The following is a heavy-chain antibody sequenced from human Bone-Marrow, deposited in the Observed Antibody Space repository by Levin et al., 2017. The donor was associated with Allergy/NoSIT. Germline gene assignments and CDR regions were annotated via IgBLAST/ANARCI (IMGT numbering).Heavy chain of an antibody. D-gene: IGHD3-3*02. V-gene: IGHV4-39*01. CDR2: LYHSGTP. J-gene: IGHJ5*02. Sequence: SETLSLNCSVSGGSMTSSSYYWGWIRQTPGKGLEWIGSLYHSGTPYDNPSLRSRVTLSVDTSTNQFSMKLASVTAADTAVYYCAGHGRGTFMGNVRDFFDPWGQGILVTVS. CDR3: AGHGRGTFMGNVRDFFDP. CDR1: GGSMTSSSYY.